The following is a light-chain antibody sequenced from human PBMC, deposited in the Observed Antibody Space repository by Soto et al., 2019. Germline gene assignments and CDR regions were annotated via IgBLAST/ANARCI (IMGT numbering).Light chain of an antibody. CDR3: QQYNNWPPYT. Sequence: EIVMTQSPATLSLSPGERDTLSCRASQSVSSNLAWYQQKPGQAPRLLIYGASTRATGIPARFSGSGSGTEFTLTISSLQSEDFAVHYCQQYNNWPPYTFGQGTKLEIK. J-gene: IGKJ2*01. CDR1: QSVSSN. CDR2: GAS. V-gene: IGKV3-15*01.